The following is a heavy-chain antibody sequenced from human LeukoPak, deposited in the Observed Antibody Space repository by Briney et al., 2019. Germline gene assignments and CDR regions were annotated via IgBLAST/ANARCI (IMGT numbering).Heavy chain of an antibody. D-gene: IGHD1-26*01. J-gene: IGHJ4*01. CDR1: SGSMRGYH. CDR3: VRERPAVGGNYYWCDL. CDR2: ILDSGTT. Sequence: SETLSHSPTVSSGSMRGYHGCCIRQPAGKGLEWIGRILDSGTTNYNPSLKSRLTISVDRSKTQSSLNLNSVTAADTAVYYCVRERPAVGGNYYWCDLWRQGTLVTVSS. V-gene: IGHV4-4*07.